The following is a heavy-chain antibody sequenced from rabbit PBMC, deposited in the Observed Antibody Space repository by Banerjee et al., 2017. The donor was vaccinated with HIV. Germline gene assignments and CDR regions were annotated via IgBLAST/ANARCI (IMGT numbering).Heavy chain of an antibody. D-gene: IGHD8-1*01. V-gene: IGHV1S40*01. CDR3: ARGSSYYNL. CDR1: GFSFSSSYW. Sequence: QSLEESGGDLVKPGASLTLTCTASGFSFSSSYWICWVRQAPGKGLEWIACIYTGSSGSTYYASWAKGRFTISKTSSTTVTLQMTSLTAADTATYFCARGSSYYNLWGQGTLVTVS. J-gene: IGHJ4*01. CDR2: IYTGSSGST.